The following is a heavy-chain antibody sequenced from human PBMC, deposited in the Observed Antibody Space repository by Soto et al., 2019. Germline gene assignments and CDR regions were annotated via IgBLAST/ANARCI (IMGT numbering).Heavy chain of an antibody. CDR1: GGSISGYY. V-gene: IGHV4-59*01. CDR2: IYYSGST. Sequence: SETLSLTCIVSGGSISGYYWSWIRQPPGKGLEWIGYIYYSGSTNYNPSRKIRVTISVDTSKNQFSLKLSSVTAADTAVYYCARGDTAMVNNWFDPWGQGTLVTVSS. D-gene: IGHD5-18*01. CDR3: ARGDTAMVNNWFDP. J-gene: IGHJ5*02.